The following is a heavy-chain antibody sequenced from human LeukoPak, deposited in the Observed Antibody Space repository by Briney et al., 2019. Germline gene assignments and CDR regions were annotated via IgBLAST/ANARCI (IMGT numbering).Heavy chain of an antibody. CDR1: GFTFSNYA. Sequence: GGSLRLSCAASGFTFSNYAMHWVRQAPGKGLEWVSIISFDGSGKYYADSVKGRFTVSRDNSKNTLYLQMNSLRAEDTAVYYCAKVRVVYNWNYAYYFDDWGQGTLVTVSS. D-gene: IGHD1-7*01. J-gene: IGHJ4*02. V-gene: IGHV3-30*18. CDR2: ISFDGSGK. CDR3: AKVRVVYNWNYAYYFDD.